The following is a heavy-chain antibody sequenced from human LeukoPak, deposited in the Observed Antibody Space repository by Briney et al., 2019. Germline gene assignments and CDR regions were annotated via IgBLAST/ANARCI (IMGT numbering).Heavy chain of an antibody. CDR3: ARRDCSGGSCYGRWFDP. D-gene: IGHD2-15*01. V-gene: IGHV4-31*03. CDR1: GGSISSGGY. Sequence: SQTLSLTCTVSGGSISSGGYWSWIRQHPGKGLEWIGYIYYSGSTYYNPSLKSRVTISVDTSKNQFSLKLSSVTAADTAVYYCARRDCSGGSCYGRWFDPWGQGTLVTGSS. CDR2: IYYSGST. J-gene: IGHJ5*02.